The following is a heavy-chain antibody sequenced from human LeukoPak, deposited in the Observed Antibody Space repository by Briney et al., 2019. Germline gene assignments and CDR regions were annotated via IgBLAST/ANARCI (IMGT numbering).Heavy chain of an antibody. V-gene: IGHV4-34*01. CDR3: ATENGFNDY. D-gene: IGHD2-8*01. Sequence: PSETLSLTCAVYGDFFSGYYWSWIRQPPGKVLEWIGEINHSGGTNYNPSLKSRVTISLDTSKNQFSLKLSSVTAADTAVYYCATENGFNDYWGQGTLVTVSS. CDR2: INHSGGT. CDR1: GDFFSGYY. J-gene: IGHJ4*02.